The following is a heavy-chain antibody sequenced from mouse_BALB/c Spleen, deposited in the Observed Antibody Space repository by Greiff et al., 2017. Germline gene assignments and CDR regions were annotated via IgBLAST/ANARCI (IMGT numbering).Heavy chain of an antibody. Sequence: DVMLVESGGGLVQPGGSRKLSCAASGFTFSSFGMHWVRQAPEKGLEWVAYISSGSSTIYYADTVKGRFTISRDNPKNTLFLQMTSLRSEDTAMYYCAGYGSSPFAYWGQGTLVTVSA. D-gene: IGHD1-1*01. CDR1: GFTFSSFG. CDR3: AGYGSSPFAY. CDR2: ISSGSSTI. V-gene: IGHV5-17*02. J-gene: IGHJ3*01.